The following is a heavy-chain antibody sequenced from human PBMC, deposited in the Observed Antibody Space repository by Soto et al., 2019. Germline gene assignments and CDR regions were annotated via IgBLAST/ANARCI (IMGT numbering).Heavy chain of an antibody. J-gene: IGHJ4*02. D-gene: IGHD1-26*01. CDR2: ISGYNGNT. CDR1: GYTFTRYD. Sequence: QVQLVQSGGEVKKPGASVRVSCKTSGYTFTRYDISWVRQAPGQGLEWMGWISGYNGNTDYAQRLQGRVTMTADTSTSTAYMELRSLRSDDTAVYYCARDLVTSGWVGEYWGQGTLVTVSS. CDR3: ARDLVTSGWVGEY. V-gene: IGHV1-18*01.